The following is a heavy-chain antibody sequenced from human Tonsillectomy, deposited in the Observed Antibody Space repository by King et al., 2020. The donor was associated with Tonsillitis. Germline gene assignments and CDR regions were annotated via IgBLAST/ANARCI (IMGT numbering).Heavy chain of an antibody. J-gene: IGHJ5*02. V-gene: IGHV3-48*02. Sequence: VQLVESGGGLVQPGESLRITCAASGFTFSSYSMNWVRQAPGKGLEWVSFIDSRRSTIYSADSVKGRFTISRDNAKNSLYLQMNSLRDEDTAVYYCARDIPPQQSAVCSSNSCNWFDPWGQGTLVTVSS. CDR2: IDSRRSTI. CDR1: GFTFSSYS. D-gene: IGHD2-2*01. CDR3: ARDIPPQQSAVCSSNSCNWFDP.